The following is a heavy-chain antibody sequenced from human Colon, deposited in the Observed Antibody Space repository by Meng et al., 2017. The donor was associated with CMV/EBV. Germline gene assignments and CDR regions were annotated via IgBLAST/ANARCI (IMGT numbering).Heavy chain of an antibody. CDR1: GFNFRNSA. CDR2: ISGGATST. J-gene: IGHJ4*02. V-gene: IGHV3-23*01. D-gene: IGHD6-19*01. Sequence: SCEVSGFNFRNSAMSRVRQAPGKGLEWVSGISGGATSTYYADSVKGRFTISRDTPKNTLFLQLNSLRAEDTAVYYCARGVIAVGQRHYFDVWGQGTLVTVSS. CDR3: ARGVIAVGQRHYFDV.